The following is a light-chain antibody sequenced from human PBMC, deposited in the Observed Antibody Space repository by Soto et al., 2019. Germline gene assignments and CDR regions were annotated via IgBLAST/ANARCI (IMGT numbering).Light chain of an antibody. CDR1: SSDVGAYNY. Sequence: ALTQPRSVSGSPGQSVAISCTGTSSDVGAYNYVSWYQQHPGKVPKLMIYDVSKRPSGVPDRFSGSKSDNTASLTISGLQAEDEADYYCCSYAGGPFVFGTGTKVTVL. CDR3: CSYAGGPFV. V-gene: IGLV2-11*01. J-gene: IGLJ1*01. CDR2: DVS.